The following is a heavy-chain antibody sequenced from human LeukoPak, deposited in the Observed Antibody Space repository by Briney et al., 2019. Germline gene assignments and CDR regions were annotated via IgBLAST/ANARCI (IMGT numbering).Heavy chain of an antibody. CDR1: GFTFSSYE. CDR3: ARGSPYYDSSGYPLYYYYYYGMDV. CDR2: ISSSGSTI. D-gene: IGHD3-22*01. Sequence: GGSLRLSCAASGFTFSSYEMNWVRQAPGEGLEWVSYISSSGSTIDYADSVKGRFTISRDNAKNSLYLQMNSLRAEDTAVYYCARGSPYYDSSGYPLYYYYYYGMDVWGQGTTVTVSS. V-gene: IGHV3-48*03. J-gene: IGHJ6*02.